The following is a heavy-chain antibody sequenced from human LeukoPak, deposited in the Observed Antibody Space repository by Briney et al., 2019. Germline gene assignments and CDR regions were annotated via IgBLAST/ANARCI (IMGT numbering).Heavy chain of an antibody. Sequence: GGSLRLSCAASGFIFSNYWMGWVRQAPGKGLECVATIKLDGSEKYYVDSEKGRFTTSRDNTKNSLYLQMSSLRAEDTGVYYCARDVLVRPLRYYFDFWGQGALVTVSS. D-gene: IGHD1-1*01. CDR2: IKLDGSEK. J-gene: IGHJ4*02. CDR3: ARDVLVRPLRYYFDF. CDR1: GFIFSNYW. V-gene: IGHV3-7*01.